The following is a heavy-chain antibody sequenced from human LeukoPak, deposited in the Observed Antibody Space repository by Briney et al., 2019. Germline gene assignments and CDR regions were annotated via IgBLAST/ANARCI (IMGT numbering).Heavy chain of an antibody. CDR3: ASLVRANYYDSSGYYQTDRDDAFDI. D-gene: IGHD3-22*01. Sequence: SETLSLTCTVSGGSISSYYWSWIRQPPGKGLEWIGYIYYSGSTNYNPSLKSRVTISVDTSKNQFSLKLSSVTAADTAVYYCASLVRANYYDSSGYYQTDRDDAFDIWGQGTMVTVSS. CDR2: IYYSGST. J-gene: IGHJ3*02. V-gene: IGHV4-59*08. CDR1: GGSISSYY.